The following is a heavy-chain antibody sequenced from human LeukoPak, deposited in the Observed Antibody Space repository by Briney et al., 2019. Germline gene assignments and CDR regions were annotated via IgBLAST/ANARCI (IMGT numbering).Heavy chain of an antibody. D-gene: IGHD6-6*01. V-gene: IGHV4-30-4*01. CDR2: IYYSGST. J-gene: IGHJ4*02. CDR1: GDSISSDNYY. CDR3: ARAPYSSSSARHIDY. Sequence: SQTLSLTCTVSGDSISSDNYYWNWIRQPPGKGLEWIGYIYYSGSTYSNPSLKSRITISVDTSKNQFSLKLSSVTAADTAVYYCARAPYSSSSARHIDYWGQGTLITVSS.